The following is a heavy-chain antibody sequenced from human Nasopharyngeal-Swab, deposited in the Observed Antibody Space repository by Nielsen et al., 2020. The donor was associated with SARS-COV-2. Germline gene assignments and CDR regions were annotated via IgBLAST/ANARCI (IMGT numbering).Heavy chain of an antibody. D-gene: IGHD3-22*01. V-gene: IGHV4-34*01. CDR3: ARQDYYDRWFDY. J-gene: IGHJ4*02. Sequence: WIRQPPGKGLEWIGEINHSGSTNYNPSLKSRVTISVDTSKNQFSLKLSSVTAADTAVYYCARQDYYDRWFDYWGQGTLVTVSS. CDR2: INHSGST.